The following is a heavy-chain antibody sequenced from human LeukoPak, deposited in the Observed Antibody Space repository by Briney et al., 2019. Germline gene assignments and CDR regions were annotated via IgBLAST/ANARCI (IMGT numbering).Heavy chain of an antibody. J-gene: IGHJ3*02. Sequence: GGSLRLSCAASGFTFSSYSMNWVRQAPGKGLEWVSSISSSSSYIYYADSVKGRFTISRDNAKNSLYLQMNSLRAEDTAVYYCARSGYSYGPKILDAFDIWGQGTMVTVSS. CDR3: ARSGYSYGPKILDAFDI. CDR1: GFTFSSYS. D-gene: IGHD5-18*01. CDR2: ISSSSSYI. V-gene: IGHV3-21*01.